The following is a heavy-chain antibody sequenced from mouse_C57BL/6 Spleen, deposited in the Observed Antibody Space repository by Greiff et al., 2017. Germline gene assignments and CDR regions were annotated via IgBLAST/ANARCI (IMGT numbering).Heavy chain of an antibody. CDR2: IYPRDGST. D-gene: IGHD4-1*01. J-gene: IGHJ1*03. Sequence: VQLQQSDAELVKPGASVKISCKVSGYTFTDHTIPWMKQRPEQGLEWIGYIYPRDGSTNYNEKFKGKATLTADRSSSTAYMQLNSLTSEDSAVYFCSSPSNWDWYFDVWGTGTTVTVSS. CDR3: SSPSNWDWYFDV. V-gene: IGHV1-78*01. CDR1: GYTFTDHT.